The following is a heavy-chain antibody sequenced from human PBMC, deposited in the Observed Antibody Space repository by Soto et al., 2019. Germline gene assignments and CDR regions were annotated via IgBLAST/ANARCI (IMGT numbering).Heavy chain of an antibody. CDR3: ARDHAGRVAGTRYYGMDV. V-gene: IGHV3-53*01. Sequence: EVQLVESGGGLIQPGGSLRLSCAASGFTVSSNYMSWVRQAPGKGLEWVSVIYSGGSTYYADSVKGRFTISRDNSKNTLYLQMNSLRAEDTAVYYCARDHAGRVAGTRYYGMDVWGQGTTVTVSS. J-gene: IGHJ6*02. D-gene: IGHD6-19*01. CDR2: IYSGGST. CDR1: GFTVSSNY.